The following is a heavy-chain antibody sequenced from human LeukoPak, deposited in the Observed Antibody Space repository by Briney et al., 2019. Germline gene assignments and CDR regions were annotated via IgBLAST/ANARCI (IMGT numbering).Heavy chain of an antibody. D-gene: IGHD3-22*01. CDR3: ARDADSSGYPVDY. V-gene: IGHV3-7*01. CDR2: IKQDGSEK. Sequence: GGSLRLSCAASGFTFSSYWMSWVRQAPGKGLEWVANIKQDGSEKYYVDSVKGRFTISRDNAKNSLYLQMNSLGAEDTAVYYCARDADSSGYPVDYWGQETLVTVSS. CDR1: GFTFSSYW. J-gene: IGHJ4*02.